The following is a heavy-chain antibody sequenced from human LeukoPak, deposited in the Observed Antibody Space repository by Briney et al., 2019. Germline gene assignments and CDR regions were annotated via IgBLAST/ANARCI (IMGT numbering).Heavy chain of an antibody. CDR3: ARQYSSSWYKLVWFDP. J-gene: IGHJ5*02. CDR1: GGSFSGYY. Sequence: SETLSLTCAVYGGSFSGYYWSWIRQPPGKGLEWIGEINHSGSTNYNPSLKSRVTISVDTSKNQFSLKLSSVTAADTAVYYCARQYSSSWYKLVWFDPWGQGTLVTVSS. D-gene: IGHD6-13*01. CDR2: INHSGST. V-gene: IGHV4-34*01.